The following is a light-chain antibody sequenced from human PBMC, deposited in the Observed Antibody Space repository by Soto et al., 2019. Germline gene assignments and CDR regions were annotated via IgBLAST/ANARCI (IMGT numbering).Light chain of an antibody. CDR3: LQDYNSPYT. Sequence: AIQMTQSPSSLSASVGDRVTITCRASQGIRNDLGWYQQKPGKAPKLLIYGASSLQSGVPSRFSGSGSGTDFTLNISSLQPEDFATYYCLQDYNSPYTFGQGTKLEIK. V-gene: IGKV1-6*01. J-gene: IGKJ2*01. CDR2: GAS. CDR1: QGIRND.